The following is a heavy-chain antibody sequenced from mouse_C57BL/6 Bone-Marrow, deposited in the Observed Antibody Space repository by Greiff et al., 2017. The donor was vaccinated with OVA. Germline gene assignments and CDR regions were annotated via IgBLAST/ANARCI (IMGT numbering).Heavy chain of an antibody. V-gene: IGHV1-69*01. CDR1: GYTFTSYW. J-gene: IGHJ1*03. D-gene: IGHD1-1*01. CDR3: ASEVDVYGFYWYFDD. CDR2: IDPSDSYT. Sequence: QVQLQQPGAELVMPGASVKLSCKASGYTFTSYWMHWVKQRPGQGLEWIGEIDPSDSYTTYNQKFKGKSTLTVAKSSSTASLQLSSLTSEDSAVYDCASEVDVYGFYWYFDDWGKGTTVTVSS.